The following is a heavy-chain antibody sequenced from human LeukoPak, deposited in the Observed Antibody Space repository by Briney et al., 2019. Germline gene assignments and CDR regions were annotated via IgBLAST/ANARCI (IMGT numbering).Heavy chain of an antibody. CDR3: ARGHTAVTRHFDF. Sequence: GGSLRLSCEASGFTFTTYSMTWVRQAPGKGLEWVSIISSGSSAIFSADALKGRFTISRDDAKNSLYLDMNSLRAEDAAVYYCARGHTAVTRHFDFWGQGTLVTVSP. CDR1: GFTFTTYS. V-gene: IGHV3-21*01. CDR2: ISSGSSAI. D-gene: IGHD4-17*01. J-gene: IGHJ4*02.